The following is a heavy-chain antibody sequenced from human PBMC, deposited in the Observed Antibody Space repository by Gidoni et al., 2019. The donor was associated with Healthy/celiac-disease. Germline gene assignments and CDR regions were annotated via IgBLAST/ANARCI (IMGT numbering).Heavy chain of an antibody. CDR3: AKDRGLYSSSSAPFDY. V-gene: IGHV3-9*01. CDR2: ISWNSGSI. D-gene: IGHD6-6*01. CDR1: GFTFDAYA. Sequence: EVQLVESGGGLVQPGRSLRLSCAASGFTFDAYAMHWVRQAPGKGLEWVSGISWNSGSIGYADSVKGRFTISRDNAKNSLYLQMNSLRAEDTALYYCAKDRGLYSSSSAPFDYWGQGTLVTVSS. J-gene: IGHJ4*02.